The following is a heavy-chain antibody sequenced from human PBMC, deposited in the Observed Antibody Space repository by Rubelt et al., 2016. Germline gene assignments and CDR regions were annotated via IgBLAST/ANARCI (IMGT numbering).Heavy chain of an antibody. CDR2: ISGGGGST. CDR1: GFSFNSFS. Sequence: EVQLVESGGGVVRPGGSLRLSCVGSGFSFNSFSLSWVRQAPGKGLEWVSAISGGGGSTYYPDTLQVRFTVSRDNAKNTLFLEMNSLKGEDTAVYYWAKEEGVGRGFDYWGQGTLVTVSA. CDR3: AKEEGVGRGFDY. J-gene: IGHJ4*02. D-gene: IGHD3-3*01. V-gene: IGHV3-23*04.